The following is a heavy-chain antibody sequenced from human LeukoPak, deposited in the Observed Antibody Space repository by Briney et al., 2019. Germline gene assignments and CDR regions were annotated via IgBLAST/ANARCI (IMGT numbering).Heavy chain of an antibody. Sequence: GGSLRLSCAASGSTFSTYWMSWVRQAPGKGLEWVANIKQDGSEKNYVDSVKGRFTISRDNAENSLFLQMNSLRVEDTAVYYCAREWQGGIAAAGTRIEGDYWGQGTLVAVSS. CDR2: IKQDGSEK. J-gene: IGHJ4*02. V-gene: IGHV3-7*01. CDR1: GSTFSTYW. CDR3: AREWQGGIAAAGTRIEGDY. D-gene: IGHD6-13*01.